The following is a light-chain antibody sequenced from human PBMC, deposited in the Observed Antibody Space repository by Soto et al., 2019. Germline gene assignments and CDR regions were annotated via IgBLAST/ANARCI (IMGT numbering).Light chain of an antibody. CDR3: QQYGSSPGST. Sequence: EIVVTQSPALLSVSPGERVTLSCRASQSVISSIAWYQQKLGQAPRLLIYGASTRATGIPARFSGSGSGTEFFLTISSLQSEDFAMYYCQQYGSSPGSTFGGGTKVDIK. CDR2: GAS. CDR1: QSVISS. V-gene: IGKV3-15*01. J-gene: IGKJ4*01.